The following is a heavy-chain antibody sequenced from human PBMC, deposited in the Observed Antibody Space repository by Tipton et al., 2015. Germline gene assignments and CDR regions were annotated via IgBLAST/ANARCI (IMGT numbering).Heavy chain of an antibody. CDR3: ARGGMAWGDHYGMDV. V-gene: IGHV4-59*01. CDR2: IYYSGST. D-gene: IGHD3-16*01. CDR1: GGSISSYS. J-gene: IGHJ6*02. Sequence: LRLSCTVSGGSISSYSWSWIRQPPGKGLEWIGYIYYSGSTNYNPSLKSRVTISVDTSKNQFSLKLSSVTAADTAVYYCARGGMAWGDHYGMDVWGQGTTVTVSS.